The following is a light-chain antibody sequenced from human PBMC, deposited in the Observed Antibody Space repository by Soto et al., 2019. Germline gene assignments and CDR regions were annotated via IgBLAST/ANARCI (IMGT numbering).Light chain of an antibody. CDR1: LSVSSY. CDR3: QHRANWPLT. J-gene: IGKJ4*01. CDR2: DAS. V-gene: IGKV3-11*01. Sequence: EIVLTQSPATQSLSPGDRATLSCRASLSVSSYLAWYQQRPGQAPRLLIYDASNRATGVPARFSGSGSGTDFTLTISSLEPEDFAVYYCQHRANWPLTFGGGTKLEIK.